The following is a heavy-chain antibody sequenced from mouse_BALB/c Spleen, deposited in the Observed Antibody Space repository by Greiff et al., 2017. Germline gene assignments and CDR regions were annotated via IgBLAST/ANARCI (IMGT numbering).Heavy chain of an antibody. CDR1: GFTFSSYA. D-gene: IGHD1-1*01. V-gene: IGHV5-6-5*01. CDR2: ISSGGST. CDR3: ARGDSSPYYFDY. J-gene: IGHJ2*01. Sequence: EVKLVESGGGLVKPGGSLKLSCAASGFTFSSYAMSWVRQTPEKRLEWVASISSGGSTYYPDSVKGRFTISRDNARNILYLQMSSLRSEDTAMYYCARGDSSPYYFDYWGQGTTLTVSS.